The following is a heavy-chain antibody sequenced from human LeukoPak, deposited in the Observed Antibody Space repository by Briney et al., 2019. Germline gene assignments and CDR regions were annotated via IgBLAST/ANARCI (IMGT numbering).Heavy chain of an antibody. CDR2: IYYSGST. J-gene: IGHJ6*02. CDR1: GGSISSYY. CDR3: ARAGYYYYGMDV. D-gene: IGHD1-14*01. Sequence: SETLSLSCTVSGGSISSYYWSWIRQPAGKGLEWIGYIYYSGSTNYNPSLKSRVTISVDTSKNQFSLKLSSVTAADTAVYYCARAGYYYYGMDVWGQGTTVTVSS. V-gene: IGHV4-59*01.